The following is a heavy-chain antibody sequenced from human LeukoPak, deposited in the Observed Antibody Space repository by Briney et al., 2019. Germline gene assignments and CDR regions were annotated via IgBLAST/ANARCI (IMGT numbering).Heavy chain of an antibody. Sequence: PGGSLGLSCAASGFTFSSYWMSWVRQAPGKGLEWVANIKQDGSEKYYVDSVKGRFTISRDNAKNSLYLQMNSLRAEDTAVYYCARDTAWELPFDYYYGMDVWGQGTTVTVSS. V-gene: IGHV3-7*01. CDR3: ARDTAWELPFDYYYGMDV. CDR1: GFTFSSYW. D-gene: IGHD1-26*01. CDR2: IKQDGSEK. J-gene: IGHJ6*02.